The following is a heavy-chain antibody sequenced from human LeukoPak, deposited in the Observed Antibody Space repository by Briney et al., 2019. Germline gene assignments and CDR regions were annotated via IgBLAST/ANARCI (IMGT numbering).Heavy chain of an antibody. CDR3: AKDLMRDRWFGES. V-gene: IGHV3-74*01. J-gene: IGHJ5*02. D-gene: IGHD3-10*01. Sequence: GGSLRLSCAASGFTFSSYWMHWVRQAPGKGLVWVSRINSDGSSTSYADSVKGRFTISRDTSRNTLFLQMNSLRTDDTAVYYCAKDLMRDRWFGESWGQGTLVTVSS. CDR1: GFTFSSYW. CDR2: INSDGSST.